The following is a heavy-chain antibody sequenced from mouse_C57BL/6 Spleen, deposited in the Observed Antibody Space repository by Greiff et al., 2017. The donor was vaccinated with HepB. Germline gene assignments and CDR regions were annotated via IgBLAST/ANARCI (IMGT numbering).Heavy chain of an antibody. J-gene: IGHJ4*01. Sequence: QVQLQEPGAELVRPGTFVKLFCKASGYHFPSYWIHWGKQRPGQGLEWVGVIDPSDSYTKYNQKFKGKATLTVDTSPSTAYMQLSSLTSEDSAVYYCARSYYDPLYAMDYWGQGTSVTVSS. D-gene: IGHD2-4*01. CDR1: GYHFPSYW. CDR3: ARSYYDPLYAMDY. CDR2: IDPSDSYT. V-gene: IGHV1-59*01.